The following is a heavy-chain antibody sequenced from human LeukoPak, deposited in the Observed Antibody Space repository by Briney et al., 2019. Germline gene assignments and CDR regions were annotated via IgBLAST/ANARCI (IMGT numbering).Heavy chain of an antibody. D-gene: IGHD6-19*01. CDR3: ARDGSSGWYGPASSDAFDI. CDR1: GFTFSSYA. J-gene: IGHJ3*02. Sequence: GGSLRLSCAASGFTFSSYAMHWVRQAPGKGLEWVTVISYDGSNKYYADSVKGRFTISRDNSKNTLYLQMNSLRAEDMAVYYCARDGSSGWYGPASSDAFDIWGQGTMVTVSS. V-gene: IGHV3-30-3*01. CDR2: ISYDGSNK.